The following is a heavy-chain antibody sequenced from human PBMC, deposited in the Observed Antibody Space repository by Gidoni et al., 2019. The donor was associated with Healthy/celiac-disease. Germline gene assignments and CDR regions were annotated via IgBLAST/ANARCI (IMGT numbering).Heavy chain of an antibody. J-gene: IGHJ6*02. CDR3: ASWEKWSLTYGMDV. V-gene: IGHV4-34*01. D-gene: IGHD1-26*01. Sequence: QVQLQQWGAGLLKPSETLSLHCGVYGGSFSGYYWCWIRQPPGKGLECIGEINHSGSTNYNPSLKSRVTISVDTSKNQFSLKLSSVTAADTAVYYCASWEKWSLTYGMDVWGQGTTVTVSS. CDR1: GGSFSGYY. CDR2: INHSGST.